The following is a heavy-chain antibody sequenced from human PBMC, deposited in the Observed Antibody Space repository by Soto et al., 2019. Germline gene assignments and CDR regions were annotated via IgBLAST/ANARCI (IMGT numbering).Heavy chain of an antibody. CDR3: GKVLVGATGHTDSDS. Sequence: SETLSLTCTVSGGSIYRSGYYWGWIRQPPGRGLEWIGNIDYNGVSYSNPSLKSRVTISRDTSKNQFSLKLTSVTAADTALYYCGKVLVGATGHTDSDSWGPGTLVTVSS. CDR1: GGSIYRSGYY. V-gene: IGHV4-39*01. J-gene: IGHJ4*02. D-gene: IGHD2-15*01. CDR2: IDYNGVS.